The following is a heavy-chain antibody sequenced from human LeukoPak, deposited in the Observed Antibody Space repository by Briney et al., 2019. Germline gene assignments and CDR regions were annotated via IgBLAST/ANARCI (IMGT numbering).Heavy chain of an antibody. J-gene: IGHJ3*02. CDR2: FSGSRGGT. V-gene: IGHV3-23*01. Sequence: GGSLRLSCAASGFTFSSYAMAWVRQAPGKGLEWVSGFSGSRGGTYYADSVEGRFTISRDNSKNTLYLQMNSLRVEDTAVYYCAKDLSKSYGDYGTSGAFDIWGQGTLVTVSS. CDR3: AKDLSKSYGDYGTSGAFDI. CDR1: GFTFSSYA. D-gene: IGHD4-17*01.